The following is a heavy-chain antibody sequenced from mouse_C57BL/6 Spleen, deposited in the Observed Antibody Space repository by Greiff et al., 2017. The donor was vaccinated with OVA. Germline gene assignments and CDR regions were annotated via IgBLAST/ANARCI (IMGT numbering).Heavy chain of an antibody. CDR3: ASSTVVAPYFDY. D-gene: IGHD1-1*01. V-gene: IGHV7-3*01. CDR2: IRNKANGYTT. CDR1: GFTFTDYY. Sequence: EVQVVESGGGLVQPGGSLSLSCAASGFTFTDYYMSWVRQPPGKALEWLGFIRNKANGYTTEYSASVKGRFTISRDNSQSILYLQMNALRAEDSATYYCASSTVVAPYFDYWGQGTTLTVSS. J-gene: IGHJ2*01.